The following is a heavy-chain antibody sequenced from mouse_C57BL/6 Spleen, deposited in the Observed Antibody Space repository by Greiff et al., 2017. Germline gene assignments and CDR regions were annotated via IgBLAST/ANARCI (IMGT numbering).Heavy chain of an antibody. J-gene: IGHJ1*03. Sequence: VQLQQSGPELVKPGASVKISCKASGYSFTGYYMNWVKQSPEKSLEWIGEINPSTGGTTYNQKFKAKATLTVDKSSSTAYMQLKSLTSEDSAVYYCARLDYYYGSNWYFDVWGTGTTVTVSS. D-gene: IGHD1-1*01. V-gene: IGHV1-42*01. CDR2: INPSTGGT. CDR1: GYSFTGYY. CDR3: ARLDYYYGSNWYFDV.